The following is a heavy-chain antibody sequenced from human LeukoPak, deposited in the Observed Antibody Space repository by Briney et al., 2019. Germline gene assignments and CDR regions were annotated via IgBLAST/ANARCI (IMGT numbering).Heavy chain of an antibody. J-gene: IGHJ5*02. CDR2: ISYDGSNK. V-gene: IGHV3-30*04. Sequence: GGSLRLSCAASGFTFSSYAMHWVRQAPGKGLEWVAVISYDGSNKYYADSVKGRFTISRDNSKNTLYLQMNSLRAEDTAVYYCARSSGRLKSNWFDPWGQGTLVTVSS. CDR1: GFTFSSYA. D-gene: IGHD3-10*01. CDR3: ARSSGRLKSNWFDP.